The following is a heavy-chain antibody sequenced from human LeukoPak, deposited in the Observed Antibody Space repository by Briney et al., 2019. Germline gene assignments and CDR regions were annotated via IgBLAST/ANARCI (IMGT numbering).Heavy chain of an antibody. V-gene: IGHV4-59*01. CDR1: GSSIRNFS. Sequence: SETLSLTCSVSGSSIRNFSWSWVRQPPGRGLEWIGETQYSGSANYNPSLETRVSISLDTSSNQLSLKLNSVTAADTAVYYCCQSHSDDNDYYYYMDVWGKGTTVSVSS. J-gene: IGHJ6*03. CDR2: TQYSGSA. D-gene: IGHD1-1*01. CDR3: CQSHSDDNDYYYYMDV.